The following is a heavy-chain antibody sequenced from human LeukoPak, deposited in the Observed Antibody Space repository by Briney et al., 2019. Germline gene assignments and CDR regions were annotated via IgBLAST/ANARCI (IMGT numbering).Heavy chain of an antibody. J-gene: IGHJ4*02. Sequence: SETLSLTCTVSGGPISSGDYYWSWIRQPPGKGLEWIGYIYYSGSTYYNPSLKSRVTISVDTSKDQFSLKLSSVTAADTAVYYCARDWARYCSSTSCYAFDYWGQGTLVTVSS. V-gene: IGHV4-30-4*01. CDR3: ARDWARYCSSTSCYAFDY. D-gene: IGHD2-2*01. CDR2: IYYSGST. CDR1: GGPISSGDYY.